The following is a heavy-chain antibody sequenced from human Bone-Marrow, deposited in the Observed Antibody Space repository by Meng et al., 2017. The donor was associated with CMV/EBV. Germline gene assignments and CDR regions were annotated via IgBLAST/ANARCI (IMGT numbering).Heavy chain of an antibody. D-gene: IGHD2-2*01. Sequence: ASVKVSCKASGYTFTSYDINWVRQATGQGLEWMGWMNPNSGNTSYAQKFQGRVTITRNTSISTAYMELSSLRSEDTAVYYCARGPAADSHNWFDPWGQGTLVTVSS. J-gene: IGHJ5*02. CDR2: MNPNSGNT. V-gene: IGHV1-8*03. CDR3: ARGPAADSHNWFDP. CDR1: GYTFTSYD.